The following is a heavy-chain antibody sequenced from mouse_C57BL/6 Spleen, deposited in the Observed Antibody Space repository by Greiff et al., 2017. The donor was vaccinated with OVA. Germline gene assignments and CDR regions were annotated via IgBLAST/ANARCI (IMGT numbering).Heavy chain of an antibody. CDR3: ARSRNYGNFHFDY. J-gene: IGHJ2*01. Sequence: QVQLQQSGPELVKPGASVKISCKASGYAFSSSWMNWVKQRPGKGLEWIGRIYPGDGDTNYNGKFKGKATLTADKSSSTAYMQLSSLTSEDSAVYLCARSRNYGNFHFDYWGQGTTLTVSS. V-gene: IGHV1-82*01. CDR2: IYPGDGDT. D-gene: IGHD2-1*01. CDR1: GYAFSSSW.